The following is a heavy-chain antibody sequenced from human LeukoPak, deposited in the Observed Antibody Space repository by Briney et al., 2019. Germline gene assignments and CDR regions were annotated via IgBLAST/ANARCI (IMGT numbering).Heavy chain of an antibody. D-gene: IGHD5-18*01. CDR3: ARGARDTAMVFTLLGYYYYYMDV. Sequence: PSETLSLTCSVSGGSIRSSSYYWGWIRQPPGKGLEWIGSIYYSGSTYYNPSLKSRVTISIDTSKNQFSLKLSSVTAADTAVYYCARGARDTAMVFTLLGYYYYYMDVWGKGTTVTVSS. J-gene: IGHJ6*03. CDR1: GGSIRSSSYY. V-gene: IGHV4-39*07. CDR2: IYYSGST.